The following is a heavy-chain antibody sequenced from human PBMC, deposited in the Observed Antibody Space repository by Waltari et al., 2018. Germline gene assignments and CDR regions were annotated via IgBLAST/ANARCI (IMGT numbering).Heavy chain of an antibody. V-gene: IGHV1-46*01. CDR3: ARDRRRGYSYGRDAFDI. CDR2: INPSGGST. Sequence: QVQLVQSGAEVKKPGASVKVSCKASGYTFTSYYMQWVRQAPRQGLEWMGIINPSGGSTSYEQKFQGKVTMTRDTSTSTVYMELSSLRSEDTAVYYCARDRRRGYSYGRDAFDIWGQGTMVTVSS. J-gene: IGHJ3*02. CDR1: GYTFTSYY. D-gene: IGHD5-18*01.